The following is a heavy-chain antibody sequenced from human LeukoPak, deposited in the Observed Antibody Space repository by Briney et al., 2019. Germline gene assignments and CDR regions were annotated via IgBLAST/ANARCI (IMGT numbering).Heavy chain of an antibody. CDR1: GYSFTSYW. J-gene: IGHJ4*02. Sequence: GESLKISCKGSGYSFTSYWIGWVRQMPGKGLEWMGIIYPGDSDTRYSPSFQGQVTISAVKSISTAYLQWSSLKASDTAMYYCASGSVPAASYFDYWGQGTLVTVSS. CDR3: ASGSVPAASYFDY. CDR2: IYPGDSDT. D-gene: IGHD2-2*01. V-gene: IGHV5-51*01.